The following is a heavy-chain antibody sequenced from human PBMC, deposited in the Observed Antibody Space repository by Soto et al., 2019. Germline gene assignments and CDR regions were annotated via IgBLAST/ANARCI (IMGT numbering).Heavy chain of an antibody. J-gene: IGHJ6*02. D-gene: IGHD3-10*01. CDR2: INHSGST. CDR3: ARGRGLLLWFGDRYYGMDV. V-gene: IGHV4-34*01. Sequence: PSETLSLTCAVYGGSFSGYYWSWIRQPPGKGLEWIGEINHSGSTNYNPSLKSRVTISVDTSKNQFSLKLSSVTAADTAVYYCARGRGLLLWFGDRYYGMDVWGQGTTVTV. CDR1: GGSFSGYY.